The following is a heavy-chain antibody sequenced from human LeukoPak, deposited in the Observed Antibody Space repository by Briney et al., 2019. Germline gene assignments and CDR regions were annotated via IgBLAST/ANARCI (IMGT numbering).Heavy chain of an antibody. J-gene: IGHJ4*02. D-gene: IGHD4-17*01. Sequence: GGSLRLSCAASGFTFSSYTMNWVRQAPGKGLEWVSSLSSSGFYIYYADSVKGRFTISRDNAKNSLYLQMNSLRAEDTAVYYCASSNCYGAHFDYWGQGTLVTVSS. CDR3: ASSNCYGAHFDY. CDR1: GFTFSSYT. CDR2: LSSSGFYI. V-gene: IGHV3-21*01.